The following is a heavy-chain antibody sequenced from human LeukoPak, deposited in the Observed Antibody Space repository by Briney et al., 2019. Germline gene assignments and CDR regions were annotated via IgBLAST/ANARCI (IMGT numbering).Heavy chain of an antibody. V-gene: IGHV1-2*02. CDR2: INPNSGGT. Sequence: ASVKVSCKASGYTFTGYYIHWVRQAPGQGLECMGWINPNSGGTDYAQIFQGRVTMTTDTSISTVYMELSRLRSDDTAVYYCARGRTYYDFWSALGGHWFDPWGQGTLVTVSS. J-gene: IGHJ5*02. D-gene: IGHD3-3*01. CDR1: GYTFTGYY. CDR3: ARGRTYYDFWSALGGHWFDP.